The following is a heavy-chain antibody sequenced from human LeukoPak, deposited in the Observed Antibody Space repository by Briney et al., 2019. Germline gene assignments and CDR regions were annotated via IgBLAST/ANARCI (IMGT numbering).Heavy chain of an antibody. J-gene: IGHJ5*02. D-gene: IGHD1-26*01. V-gene: IGHV4-31*03. CDR3: ARDISYPPPGWFDP. CDR2: IYYSGST. CDR1: GGSISSGGYY. Sequence: SETLSLTCTVSGGSISSGGYYWSWIRQHPGKGLEWIGYIYYSGSTYYNPSLKSRVTISVDTSKNQFSLKLSSVTAADTAVYYCARDISYPPPGWFDPWGQGILVTVSS.